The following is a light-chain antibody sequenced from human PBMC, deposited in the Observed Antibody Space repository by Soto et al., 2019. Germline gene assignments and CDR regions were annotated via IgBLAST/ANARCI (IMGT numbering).Light chain of an antibody. V-gene: IGLV1-44*01. CDR3: AVWDDSLSGWV. CDR1: SSNIGRNT. CDR2: STN. Sequence: QSVLTQPPSASGTPGQRVTISCSGSSSNIGRNTVNWFQQLPGTAPKLLIYSTNQRPSGVPDRISGSKSGTSATLAISGLRFKDEADYYCAVWDDSLSGWVFGGGTKVTVL. J-gene: IGLJ3*02.